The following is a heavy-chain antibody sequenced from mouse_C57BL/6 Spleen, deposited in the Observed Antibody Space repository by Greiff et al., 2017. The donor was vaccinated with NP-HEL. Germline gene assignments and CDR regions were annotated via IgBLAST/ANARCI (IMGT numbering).Heavy chain of an antibody. CDR2: IDPSDSET. CDR1: GYTFTSYW. V-gene: IGHV1-52*01. Sequence: QVQLQQPGAELVRPGSSVKLSCKASGYTFTSYWMHWVKQRPIQGLEWIGNIDPSDSETHYNQKFKDKATLTVDKSSSTAYMQLSSLTSEDSAVYYCARGISGGPDYWGQGTTLTVSS. J-gene: IGHJ2*01. D-gene: IGHD6-2*01. CDR3: ARGISGGPDY.